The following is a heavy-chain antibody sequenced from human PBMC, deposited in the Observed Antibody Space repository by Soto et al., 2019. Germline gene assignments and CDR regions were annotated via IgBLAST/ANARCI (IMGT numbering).Heavy chain of an antibody. Sequence: QITLKESGPPLVKPTQTLTLTCTFSGFSLSTSGVGVGWIRQPPGKALEWLALIYWDDDKRYSPSLKSRLTTTXXTSKNQVVLTITNMDPVDTATYYCAHRRRGSYFDSWGQGTLVTVSS. CDR2: IYWDDDK. V-gene: IGHV2-5*02. CDR3: AHRRRGSYFDS. D-gene: IGHD3-16*01. CDR1: GFSLSTSGVG. J-gene: IGHJ4*02.